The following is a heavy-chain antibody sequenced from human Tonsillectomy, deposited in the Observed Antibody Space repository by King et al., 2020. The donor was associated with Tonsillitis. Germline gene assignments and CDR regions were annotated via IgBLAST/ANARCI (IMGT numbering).Heavy chain of an antibody. CDR2: ISFDGSNK. CDR1: GFTFSNYG. Sequence: VQLVESGGGVVQPGRSLRLSCAASGFTFSNYGMHWVRQAPGKGLEWVAVISFDGSNKYYADSVKGRFTISRDNSENMLYLQVNILRAEDTAVYYCAGDWVEGGFGELLFDGWGQGTLVTVSS. CDR3: AGDWVEGGFGELLFDG. J-gene: IGHJ5*02. V-gene: IGHV3-33*05. D-gene: IGHD3-10*01.